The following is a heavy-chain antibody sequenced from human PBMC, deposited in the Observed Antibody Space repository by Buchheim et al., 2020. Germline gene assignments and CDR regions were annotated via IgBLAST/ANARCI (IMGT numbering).Heavy chain of an antibody. D-gene: IGHD3-16*01. CDR3: ARDYMITHHYYGMDV. Sequence: EVQLVESGGGLVQPGGSLRLSCAASGFTVSSNYMSWVRQAPGKGLEWVSSISSTFSSIYYADSVKGRFTISRDNAKNSLYLQMNSLRAEDTAVYYCARDYMITHHYYGMDVWGQGTT. V-gene: IGHV3-21*01. J-gene: IGHJ6*02. CDR2: ISSTFSSI. CDR1: GFTVSSNY.